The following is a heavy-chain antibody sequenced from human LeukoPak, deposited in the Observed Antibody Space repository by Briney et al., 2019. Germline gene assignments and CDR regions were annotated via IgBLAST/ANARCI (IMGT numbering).Heavy chain of an antibody. CDR3: ARERYGSWFDP. J-gene: IGHJ5*02. V-gene: IGHV4-61*02. CDR2: IYTSGST. D-gene: IGHD2-15*01. Sequence: SQTLSLTCTVSGGSIISGSYYWSWIRQPAGKGLEWIGRIYTSGSTNYNPSLKSRVTISADTSKNQFSLKLSSVTAADTAVYYCARERYGSWFDPWGQGTLATVSS. CDR1: GGSIISGSYY.